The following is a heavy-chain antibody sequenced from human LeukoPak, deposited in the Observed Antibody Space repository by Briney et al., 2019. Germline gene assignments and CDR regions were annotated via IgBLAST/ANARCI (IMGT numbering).Heavy chain of an antibody. CDR2: IRYDGSNK. J-gene: IGHJ4*02. Sequence: GGSLRLSCAASGFTFSSYGMHWVRQAPGKGLEWVAFIRYDGSNKYYADSVKGRFTISRDNSKNTLYLQMNSLRAEDTAVYYCAKDPTYCSSTSCQENYYFDYWGQGTLVTVSS. CDR3: AKDPTYCSSTSCQENYYFDY. V-gene: IGHV3-30*02. D-gene: IGHD2-2*01. CDR1: GFTFSSYG.